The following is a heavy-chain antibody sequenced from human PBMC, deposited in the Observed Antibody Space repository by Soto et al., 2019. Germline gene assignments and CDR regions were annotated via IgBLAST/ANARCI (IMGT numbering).Heavy chain of an antibody. CDR2: IIPNNGET. J-gene: IGHJ6*02. CDR1: GYIFNSVA. V-gene: IGHV1-69*13. D-gene: IGHD2-21*02. CDR3: ASSGECDGDCYVYWMDV. Sequence: GASLKISCKASGYIFNSVAISWVRQAPGQGLEWMGWIIPNNGETSYGQRIQGRGTITAEESTSTAFMELSSLRSEDKAVSSCASSGECDGDCYVYWMDVWGQGTTVSVSS.